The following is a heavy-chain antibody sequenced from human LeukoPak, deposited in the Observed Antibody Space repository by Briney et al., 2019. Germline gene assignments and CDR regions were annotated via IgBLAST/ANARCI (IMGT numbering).Heavy chain of an antibody. CDR1: GFTFSSYG. Sequence: PGGSLRLSCAASGFTFSSYGMHWVRQAPGKGLEWVAFIRYDGSNKYYADSVKGRFTISRDNSKNTLYLQMNSLRAEDTAVYYCAKDRGISGYCSSTSCPLGYWGQGTLITVSS. D-gene: IGHD2-2*01. CDR2: IRYDGSNK. CDR3: AKDRGISGYCSSTSCPLGY. J-gene: IGHJ4*02. V-gene: IGHV3-30*02.